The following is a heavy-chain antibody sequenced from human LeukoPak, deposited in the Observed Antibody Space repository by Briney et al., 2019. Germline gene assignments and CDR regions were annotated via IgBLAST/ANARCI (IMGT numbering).Heavy chain of an antibody. CDR1: GYTFTNFW. J-gene: IGHJ4*02. V-gene: IGHV5-51*01. D-gene: IGHD1-26*01. CDR3: ARRGGSLNYFDY. CDR2: IYPDDSDT. Sequence: GESLKISCQASGYTFTNFWIGWVRQMPGKGLEWMGIIYPDDSDTRYSPSFQGQVTFSADKSISTAYLQWSSLKASDTATYFCARRGGSLNYFDYWGQGTLVTVSS.